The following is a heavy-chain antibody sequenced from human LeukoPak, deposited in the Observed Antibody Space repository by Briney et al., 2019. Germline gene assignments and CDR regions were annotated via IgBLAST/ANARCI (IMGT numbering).Heavy chain of an antibody. J-gene: IGHJ5*02. CDR1: GFTLSSYA. CDR3: ARGLYYVHDSSGYYSNWFDP. V-gene: IGHV3-23*01. D-gene: IGHD3-22*01. Sequence: GGSLRLSCTASGFTLSSYAMTWVRQAPGKGLEWVSIISGNGVSTYYADSVKGRFTISRDNSKNTLYLQMNSLRAEDTAVYYCARGLYYVHDSSGYYSNWFDPWGQGTLVAVSS. CDR2: ISGNGVST.